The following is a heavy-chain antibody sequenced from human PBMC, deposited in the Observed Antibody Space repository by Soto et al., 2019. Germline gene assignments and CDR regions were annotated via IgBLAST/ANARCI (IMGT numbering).Heavy chain of an antibody. D-gene: IGHD6-19*01. V-gene: IGHV3-23*01. CDR3: AKXPTDSRAVAGTSEYFQH. CDR2: ISGSGGST. CDR1: GFTFSSYA. Sequence: GGSLRLSCTASGFTFSSYAMSWVRQAPGKGLEWVSAISGSGGSTYYADSVKGRFTISRDNSKNTLYLQMNSLRAEDTAVYYCAKXPTDSRAVAGTSEYFQHWGQGTLVTVSS. J-gene: IGHJ1*01.